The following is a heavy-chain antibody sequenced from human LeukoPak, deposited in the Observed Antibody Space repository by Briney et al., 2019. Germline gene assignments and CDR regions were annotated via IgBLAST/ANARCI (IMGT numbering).Heavy chain of an antibody. J-gene: IGHJ3*02. V-gene: IGHV3-30*18. Sequence: QPGGSLRLSCAASEFTFSTNGMSWVRQAPGKGLEWVAVISYDGSNKYYADSVKGRFTISRDNSKNTLYLQMNSLRAEDTAVYYCAKDLYSGSYYEAFDIWGQGTMVTVSS. CDR2: ISYDGSNK. CDR3: AKDLYSGSYYEAFDI. D-gene: IGHD1-26*01. CDR1: EFTFSTNG.